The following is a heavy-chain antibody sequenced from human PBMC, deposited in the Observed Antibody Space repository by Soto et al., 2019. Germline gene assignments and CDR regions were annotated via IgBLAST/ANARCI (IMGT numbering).Heavy chain of an antibody. CDR2: IWYDGSNK. D-gene: IGHD6-13*01. CDR3: ARARGIAAAGTGYYYYMDV. CDR1: GFTFSSYG. V-gene: IGHV3-33*01. Sequence: AGGSLRLSCGGSGFTFSSYGMHWVRQAPGKGLEWVAVIWYDGSNKYYADSVKGRFTISRDNSKNTLYLQMNSLRAEDTAVYYCARARGIAAAGTGYYYYMDVWGKGTTVTVSS. J-gene: IGHJ6*03.